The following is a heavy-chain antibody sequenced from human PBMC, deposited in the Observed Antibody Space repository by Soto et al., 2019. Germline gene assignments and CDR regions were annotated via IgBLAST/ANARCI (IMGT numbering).Heavy chain of an antibody. D-gene: IGHD6-13*01. V-gene: IGHV3-33*01. J-gene: IGHJ4*02. CDR3: TRDWLAAGDY. Sequence: GGSLRLSCAASGFTFSSYGMHWVRQAPGKGLEWVAVIWYDGSDKYYADSVKGRFTISRDNSKNTLYLQMSSLRAEDTAVYYCTRDWLAAGDYWGQGTLVTVSS. CDR2: IWYDGSDK. CDR1: GFTFSSYG.